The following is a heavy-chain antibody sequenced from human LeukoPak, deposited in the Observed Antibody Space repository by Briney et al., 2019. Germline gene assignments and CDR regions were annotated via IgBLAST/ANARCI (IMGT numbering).Heavy chain of an antibody. CDR2: ISWNSGSI. V-gene: IGHV3-9*01. Sequence: PGGSLRLSCAASGFTVSSNYMNWVRQAPGKGLEWVSGISWNSGSIGYADSVKGRFTISRDNAKNSLYLQMNSLRAEDTALYYCAKDTSPQGRVIEIDYWGQGTLVTVSS. CDR3: AKDTSPQGRVIEIDY. J-gene: IGHJ4*02. CDR1: GFTVSSNY. D-gene: IGHD3-22*01.